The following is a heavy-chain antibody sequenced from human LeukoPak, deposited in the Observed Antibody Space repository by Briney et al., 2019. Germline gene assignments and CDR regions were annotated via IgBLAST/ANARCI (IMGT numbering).Heavy chain of an antibody. Sequence: SETLSLTCAVSGGSISSGGYSWSWIRQPPGKGLEWIGYIYHSGSTYYNPSLKSRVTISVDRSKNQFSLKLSSVTAADTAVYYCARIDDPFYFDYWGQGTLVTVSS. CDR1: GGSISSGGYS. V-gene: IGHV4-30-2*01. D-gene: IGHD3-16*01. CDR2: IYHSGST. CDR3: ARIDDPFYFDY. J-gene: IGHJ4*02.